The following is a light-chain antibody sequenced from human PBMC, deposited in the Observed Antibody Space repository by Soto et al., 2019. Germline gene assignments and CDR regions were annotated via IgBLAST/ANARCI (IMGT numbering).Light chain of an antibody. V-gene: IGKV1-5*03. CDR3: QQHNSFSIT. CDR2: KAS. Sequence: DIHMTQSPSTLSSSIGDRVTITCLASQSISNWLAWYQQKPGKAPNLVIYKASTLESGVPSRFSGSGSGTEFTLTINSLQADDFATYYCQQHNSFSITFGQGTRLEIK. CDR1: QSISNW. J-gene: IGKJ5*01.